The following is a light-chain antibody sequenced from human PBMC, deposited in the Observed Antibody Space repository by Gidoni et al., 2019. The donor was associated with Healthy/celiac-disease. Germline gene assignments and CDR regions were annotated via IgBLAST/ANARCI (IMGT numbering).Light chain of an antibody. Sequence: DIQMTQSPSSLSASVGERVTITCRASQSISSYLNWYQQKPGKAPKLLIYAASSLQSGVPSRFSGSGSGTDFTLTISSLQPEDFATYDCQQSYSTPPTFGQGTKVEIK. V-gene: IGKV1-39*01. CDR3: QQSYSTPPT. CDR2: AAS. CDR1: QSISSY. J-gene: IGKJ1*01.